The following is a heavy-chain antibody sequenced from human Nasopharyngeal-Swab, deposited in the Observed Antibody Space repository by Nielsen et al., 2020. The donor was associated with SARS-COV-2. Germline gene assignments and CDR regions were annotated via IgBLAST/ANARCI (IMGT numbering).Heavy chain of an antibody. D-gene: IGHD3-10*01. Sequence: GESLKISCKGSGYSFTSYWIGWVRQMPGKGLEWMGIIYPGDSDTRYSPSFQGQVTISADKSISTAYLQWSSLKASDTAMYYCARLVYYGSGSPTPHDAFDIWGQGTMVTVSS. CDR2: IYPGDSDT. CDR1: GYSFTSYW. V-gene: IGHV5-51*01. J-gene: IGHJ3*02. CDR3: ARLVYYGSGSPTPHDAFDI.